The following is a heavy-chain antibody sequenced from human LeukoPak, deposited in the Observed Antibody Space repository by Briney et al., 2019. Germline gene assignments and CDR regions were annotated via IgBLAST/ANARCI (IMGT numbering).Heavy chain of an antibody. V-gene: IGHV3-9*01. D-gene: IGHD3-22*01. J-gene: IGHJ4*02. CDR1: GFTFDDYA. CDR3: AKTPSLSYDSSGLFDY. CDR2: ISWNSGSI. Sequence: QTGGSLRLSCAASGFTFDDYAMHWVRQAPGKGLEWVSGISWNSGSIGYADSVKGRFTISRDNAKNSLYLQMNSLRAEDTALYYCAKTPSLSYDSSGLFDYWGQGTLVTVSS.